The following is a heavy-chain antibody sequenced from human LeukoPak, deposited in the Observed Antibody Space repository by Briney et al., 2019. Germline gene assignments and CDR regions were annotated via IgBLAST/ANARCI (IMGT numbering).Heavy chain of an antibody. CDR3: ATGRSMPT. CDR2: INEDGSQK. J-gene: IGHJ5*02. Sequence: GGSLRLSCSVSGFSFSNYWMNWVRQAPGKGLEWVASINEDGSQKQYVDSVKGRFTISRDNAKNSLYLQVNSLRAEDTAVYYCATGRSMPTWGQGTLVTVSS. CDR1: GFSFSNYW. D-gene: IGHD2-2*01. V-gene: IGHV3-7*01.